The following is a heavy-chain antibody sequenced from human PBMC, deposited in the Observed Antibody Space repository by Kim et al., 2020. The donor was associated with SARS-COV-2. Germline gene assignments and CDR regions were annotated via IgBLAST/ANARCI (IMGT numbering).Heavy chain of an antibody. CDR3: ARDPYGSGCYYPPDY. CDR1: DTPSLAML. J-gene: IGHJ4*02. D-gene: IGHD3-10*01. V-gene: IGHV1-3*01. CDR2: STLANGNT. Sequence: ASVKVPARLLDTPSLAMLCIGCARPPDKGLSGWDGSTLANGNTKYSQKFQGRVTITRDTSASTAYMELSSLRSEDTAVYYCARDPYGSGCYYPPDYWGQGTLVTVSS.